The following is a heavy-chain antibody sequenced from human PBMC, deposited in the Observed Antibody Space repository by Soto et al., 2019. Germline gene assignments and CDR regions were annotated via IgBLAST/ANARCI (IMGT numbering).Heavy chain of an antibody. CDR3: ARDYYKGTIDY. Sequence: VGSLRLSCSSSVFTVSSNYMSWVRQAPGKGLEWVSVIYSGGSTYYADSVKGRFTISRDNSKNTLYLQMNSLRAEDTAVYYCARDYYKGTIDYWGQGTLXTVSS. D-gene: IGHD1-7*01. CDR2: IYSGGST. CDR1: VFTVSSNY. J-gene: IGHJ4*02. V-gene: IGHV3-53*01.